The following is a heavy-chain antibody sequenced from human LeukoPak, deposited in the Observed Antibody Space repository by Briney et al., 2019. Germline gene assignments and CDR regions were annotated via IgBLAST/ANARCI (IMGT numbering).Heavy chain of an antibody. CDR3: AKDLGGLRFSDLDY. CDR1: GFTFSSYA. Sequence: PGGSLRLSCAASGFTFSSYAMSWVRQAPGKGLEWVSAISGSGGSTYYADSVKGRFTISRDNSKNTLYLQMNSLRAEDTAVYYCAKDLGGLRFSDLDYWGQGTLVTVSS. D-gene: IGHD3-3*01. J-gene: IGHJ4*02. CDR2: ISGSGGST. V-gene: IGHV3-23*01.